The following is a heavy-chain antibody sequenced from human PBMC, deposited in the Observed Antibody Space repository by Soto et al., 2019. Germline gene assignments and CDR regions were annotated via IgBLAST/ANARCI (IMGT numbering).Heavy chain of an antibody. V-gene: IGHV4-59*08. J-gene: IGHJ6*03. D-gene: IGHD5-12*01. CDR2: IYYSGST. CDR3: ARRSRYPYSGYDRTYYYYMDV. Sequence: SETLSLTCTVSGGSISSYYWSWIRQPPGKGLEWIGYIYYSGSTNYNPSLKSRVTISVDTSKNQFSLKLSSVTAADTAVYYCARRSRYPYSGYDRTYYYYMDVWGKGTTVTVSS. CDR1: GGSISSYY.